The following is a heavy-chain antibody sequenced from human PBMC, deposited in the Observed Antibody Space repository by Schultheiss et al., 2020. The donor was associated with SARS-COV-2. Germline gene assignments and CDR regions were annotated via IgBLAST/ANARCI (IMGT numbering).Heavy chain of an antibody. CDR1: GFTFSSYS. CDR2: ISSSSSYI. CDR3: ARAVRVPAATYYYYYMDV. J-gene: IGHJ6*03. Sequence: GESLKISCAASGFTFSSYSMNWVRQAPGKGLEWVSSISSSSSYIYYADSVKGRFTISRDNAKNSLYLQMNSLRAEDTAVYYCARAVRVPAATYYYYYMDVWGKGTTVTVSS. D-gene: IGHD2-2*01. V-gene: IGHV3-21*01.